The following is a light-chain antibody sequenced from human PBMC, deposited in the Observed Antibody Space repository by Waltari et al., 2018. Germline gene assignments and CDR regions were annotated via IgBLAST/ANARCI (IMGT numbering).Light chain of an antibody. CDR3: LVWHSTTDHHGV. J-gene: IGLJ2*01. Sequence: SYVVTQSPSVSVAPGETARITCGGDNIGGKSVHWYQQRPGQAPVLFISYDSDRPSGIPERFSGSNSGNTATLTISWVEADDEADYYCLVWHSTTDHHGVFGGGTKLTVL. CDR1: NIGGKS. CDR2: YDS. V-gene: IGLV3-21*04.